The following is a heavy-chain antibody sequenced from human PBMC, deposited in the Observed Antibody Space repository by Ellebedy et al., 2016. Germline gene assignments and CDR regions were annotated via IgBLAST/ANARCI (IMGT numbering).Heavy chain of an antibody. CDR3: AKGAQSYFDSSGYWNSFDS. V-gene: IGHV3-9*01. CDR2: ISWSSAGI. Sequence: GGSLRLSCAASGFSFGDYAMHWVRQPPGKGLEWVSGISWSSAGIGYADSVKGRFTISRDNAKNSLYLQMNSLRAEDTAFYRCAKGAQSYFDSSGYWNSFDSWGQGTLVTVSS. D-gene: IGHD3-22*01. CDR1: GFSFGDYA. J-gene: IGHJ5*01.